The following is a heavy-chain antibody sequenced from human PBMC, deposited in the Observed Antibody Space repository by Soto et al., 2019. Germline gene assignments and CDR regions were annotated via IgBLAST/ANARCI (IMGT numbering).Heavy chain of an antibody. CDR1: GGSISSGGYS. Sequence: SETLSLTCAVSGGSISSGGYSWSWIRQPPGKGLEWIGYIYHSGSTYYNPSLKGRVTISVDRSKNQFSLKLSSVTAADTAVYYCASFYYDSSGYYSSYWGQGTLVTVSS. CDR3: ASFYYDSSGYYSSY. CDR2: IYHSGST. V-gene: IGHV4-30-2*01. D-gene: IGHD3-22*01. J-gene: IGHJ4*02.